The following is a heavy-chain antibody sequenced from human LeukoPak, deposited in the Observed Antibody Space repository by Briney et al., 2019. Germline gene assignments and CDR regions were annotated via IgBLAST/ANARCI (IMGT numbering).Heavy chain of an antibody. Sequence: SETLSLTCTVSGGSISSYYWSWIRQPPGKGLEWIGYIYYSGSTNYNPSLKSRVTISVDTSKNQFSLKLSSVTAADTAVYYCARSQYNWNYDSYYFDYWGQGTLVTVSS. J-gene: IGHJ4*02. D-gene: IGHD1-7*01. CDR3: ARSQYNWNYDSYYFDY. V-gene: IGHV4-59*08. CDR1: GGSISSYY. CDR2: IYYSGST.